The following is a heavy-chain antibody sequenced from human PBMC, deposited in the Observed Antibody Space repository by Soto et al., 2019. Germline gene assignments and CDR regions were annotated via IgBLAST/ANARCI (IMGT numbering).Heavy chain of an antibody. J-gene: IGHJ5*02. Sequence: QLQLQESGPGLVKPSETLSLTCTVSGGSISSSSYYWGWIRQPPGKGLEWIGSIYYSGSTYYNPSLKSRVTISVDTSKNQFSLKLSSVTAADTAVYYCARLPGSTVTTRYNWFDPWGQGTLVTVSS. CDR3: ARLPGSTVTTRYNWFDP. CDR1: GGSISSSSYY. D-gene: IGHD4-17*01. CDR2: IYYSGST. V-gene: IGHV4-39*01.